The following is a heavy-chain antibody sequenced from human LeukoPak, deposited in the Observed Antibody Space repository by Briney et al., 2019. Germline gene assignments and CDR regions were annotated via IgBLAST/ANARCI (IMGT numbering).Heavy chain of an antibody. V-gene: IGHV4-59*01. J-gene: IGHJ4*02. Sequence: KPSETLSLTCTVSADSITTYYWGWIRQPPGKGLEWIGYMYHTGITNYNPSLKSRVTISMDTSRNQFSLKLTSVTDADTAVYYCAKAVRLPTDWGRGTLVTVSS. D-gene: IGHD2-21*02. CDR2: MYHTGIT. CDR1: ADSITTYY. CDR3: AKAVRLPTD.